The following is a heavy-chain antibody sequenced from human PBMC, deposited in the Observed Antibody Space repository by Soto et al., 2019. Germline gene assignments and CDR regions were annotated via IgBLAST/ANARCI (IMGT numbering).Heavy chain of an antibody. D-gene: IGHD3-22*01. V-gene: IGHV4-30-4*01. CDR2: IYYSGST. CDR1: GGSISSGDYY. J-gene: IGHJ4*02. CDR3: ARQSSGYYYFDY. Sequence: QVQLQESGPGLVKPSQTLSLTCTVSGGSISSGDYYWSWIRQPPGKGLEWIGYIYYSGSTYYNPSLKSRVSISVDTSKNQFSLKLSAVTAADTAVYYCARQSSGYYYFDYWGQGTLVTVSS.